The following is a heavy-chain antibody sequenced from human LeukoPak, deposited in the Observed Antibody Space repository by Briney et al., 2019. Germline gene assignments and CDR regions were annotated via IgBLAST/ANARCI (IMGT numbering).Heavy chain of an antibody. Sequence: GGSLRLSCAASGFTFSSYSMNWVRQAPGKGLEWVSSISSSSSYIYYADSVKGRFTISRDNAKNSLYLQMNSLRAEDTAVYYCARVKRELPTAPNRHPDYWGQGTLVTVSS. CDR1: GFTFSSYS. CDR3: ARVKRELPTAPNRHPDY. CDR2: ISSSSSYI. V-gene: IGHV3-21*01. J-gene: IGHJ4*02. D-gene: IGHD1-26*01.